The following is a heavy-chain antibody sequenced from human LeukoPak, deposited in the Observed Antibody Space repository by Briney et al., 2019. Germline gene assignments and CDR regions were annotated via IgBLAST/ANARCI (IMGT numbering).Heavy chain of an antibody. J-gene: IGHJ4*02. Sequence: GASVKVSCKASGCTFIGYDINWVRQATGQGLEWMGWMNPNSGNTGYAQKFQGRVTITRNTSISTAYMELSSLRSEDTAVYYCARTVEMATYSPLDYWGQETLVTVSS. D-gene: IGHD5-24*01. CDR3: ARTVEMATYSPLDY. CDR1: GCTFIGYD. V-gene: IGHV1-8*03. CDR2: MNPNSGNT.